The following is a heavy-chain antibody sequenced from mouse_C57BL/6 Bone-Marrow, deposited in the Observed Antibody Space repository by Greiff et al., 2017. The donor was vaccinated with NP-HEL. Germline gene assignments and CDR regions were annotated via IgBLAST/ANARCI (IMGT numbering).Heavy chain of an antibody. CDR1: GYTFTSYW. CDR3: AIPGYYGSRDFDY. J-gene: IGHJ2*01. D-gene: IGHD1-1*01. V-gene: IGHV1-74*01. CDR2: IHPSDSDT. Sequence: QVQLQQPGAELVKPGASVKVSCKASGYTFTSYWMHWVKQRPGQGLEWIGRIHPSDSDTNYNQKFKGKATLTGDKSSSTAYMQLSSLTSEDSAVYYCAIPGYYGSRDFDYWGQGTTLTVSS.